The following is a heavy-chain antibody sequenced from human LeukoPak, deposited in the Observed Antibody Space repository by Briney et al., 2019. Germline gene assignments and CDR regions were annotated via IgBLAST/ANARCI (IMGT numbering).Heavy chain of an antibody. Sequence: GESLKISCKGSGYSFTSYWIGWVCQMPGKGLEWMGIIYPGDSDTRYSPSFQGQVTISADKSISTAYLQWSSLKASDTAMYYCARHGAIAVAALDYWGQGTLVTVSS. D-gene: IGHD6-19*01. V-gene: IGHV5-51*01. J-gene: IGHJ4*02. CDR1: GYSFTSYW. CDR2: IYPGDSDT. CDR3: ARHGAIAVAALDY.